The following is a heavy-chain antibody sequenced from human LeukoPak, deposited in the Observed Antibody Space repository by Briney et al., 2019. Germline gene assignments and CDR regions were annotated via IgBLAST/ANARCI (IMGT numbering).Heavy chain of an antibody. CDR2: SNSDGSST. J-gene: IGHJ4*02. CDR1: GFTFSSYW. Sequence: PGGSLRLSCAASGFTFSSYWMHWVRQAPGKGLVWVSRSNSDGSSTSYADSVKGRFTISRDNAKNTLYLQMNSLRAEDTAVYYCATSVLRYFRPDYWGQGTLVTVSS. D-gene: IGHD3-9*01. CDR3: ATSVLRYFRPDY. V-gene: IGHV3-74*01.